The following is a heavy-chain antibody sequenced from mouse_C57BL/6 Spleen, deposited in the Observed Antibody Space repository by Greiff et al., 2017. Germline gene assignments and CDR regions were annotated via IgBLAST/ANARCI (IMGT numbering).Heavy chain of an antibody. CDR3: ARTGWDSHWYFDV. Sequence: QVQLQQPGAELVRPGSSVKLSCKASGYTFTSYWMHWVKQRPIQGLEWIGNIDPSDSETHYNQKFKDKATLTVDKSSSTAYMQLSSLTSEDSAVYCCARTGWDSHWYFDVWGTGNTVTVSS. V-gene: IGHV1-52*01. D-gene: IGHD4-1*01. J-gene: IGHJ1*03. CDR1: GYTFTSYW. CDR2: IDPSDSET.